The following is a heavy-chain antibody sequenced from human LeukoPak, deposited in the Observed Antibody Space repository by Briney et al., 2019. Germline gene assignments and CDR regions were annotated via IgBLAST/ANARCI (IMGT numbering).Heavy chain of an antibody. J-gene: IGHJ6*03. CDR3: ARVVEYYYDFANYYYMDV. CDR1: GFTFSSFW. CDR2: IKQDGSEK. Sequence: GGSLRLSCAASGFTFSSFWISWVRQAPGKGLEWVANIKQDGSEKYYVDSVKGRFTISRDNAKNSLYLQMNSLRAEDTAVYYCARVVEYYYDFANYYYMDVWGKGTTVTVSS. V-gene: IGHV3-7*01. D-gene: IGHD3-22*01.